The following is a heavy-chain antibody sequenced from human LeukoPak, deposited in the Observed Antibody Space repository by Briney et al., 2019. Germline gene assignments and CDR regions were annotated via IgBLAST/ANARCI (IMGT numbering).Heavy chain of an antibody. CDR3: ARDASNENYYYYMDV. D-gene: IGHD1-1*01. V-gene: IGHV1-69*05. CDR1: GGTFSSYA. CDR2: IIPIFGTA. J-gene: IGHJ6*03. Sequence: ASVKVSCKASGGTFSSYAISWVRQAPGQGLEWMGGIIPIFGTANYAQKFQGRVTITTDESTSTAYMELSSLRSEDTAVYYCARDASNENYYYYMDVWGKGTTVTVSS.